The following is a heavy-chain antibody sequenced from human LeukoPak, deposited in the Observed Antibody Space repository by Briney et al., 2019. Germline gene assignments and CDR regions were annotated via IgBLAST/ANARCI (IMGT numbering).Heavy chain of an antibody. D-gene: IGHD3-16*01. CDR2: IYHSGST. Sequence: PSETLSLTCAVSGGSISSGGYSWSWIRQPPGKGLEWIGYIYHSGSTYYNPSLKSRVTISVDTSKTQFSLKLSSVTAADTAVYYCARGPWGLLKYWGQGTLVTVSS. CDR3: ARGPWGLLKY. V-gene: IGHV4-30-2*01. J-gene: IGHJ4*02. CDR1: GGSISSGGYS.